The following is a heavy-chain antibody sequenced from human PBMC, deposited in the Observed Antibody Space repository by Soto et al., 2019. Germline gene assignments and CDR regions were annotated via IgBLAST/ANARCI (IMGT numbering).Heavy chain of an antibody. D-gene: IGHD1-1*01. CDR1: GFTFDDYG. V-gene: IGHV3-20*01. CDR2: INWNAERT. CDR3: ARENQFFASGTTPSDLFYS. Sequence: GGSLRLSCAASGFTFDDYGMSWVRQAPGKGLEWVAGINWNAERTHYADSVKGRFTISRDNAKKSLYLQMDTLRAEDTAFYHCARENQFFASGTTPSDLFYSPGTRTFVIVSS. J-gene: IGHJ5*01.